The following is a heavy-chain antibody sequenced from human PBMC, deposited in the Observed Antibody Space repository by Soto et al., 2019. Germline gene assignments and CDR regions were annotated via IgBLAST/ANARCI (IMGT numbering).Heavy chain of an antibody. J-gene: IGHJ3*02. Sequence: QVQLVESGGGVVQPGRSLRLSCAASGFTFSSYGMHWVRQAPGKGLEWVAVIWYDGSNTYYADSVKGRFTISRDNSKNTLDLQMNSLRAEDTAVYYCARADNDILTGVYAFDIWGQGTMVTVSS. CDR2: IWYDGSNT. V-gene: IGHV3-33*01. CDR1: GFTFSSYG. CDR3: ARADNDILTGVYAFDI. D-gene: IGHD3-9*01.